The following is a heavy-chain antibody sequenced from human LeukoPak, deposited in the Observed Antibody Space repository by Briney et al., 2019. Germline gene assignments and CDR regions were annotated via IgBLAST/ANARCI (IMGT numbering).Heavy chain of an antibody. Sequence: PGGSLRLSCAASGFTFSSYGMHWVRQAPGKGLEWVAFIRYDGSNKYYADSVKGRFTISRDNSKNTLYLQMNSLRAEDTAVYYCTRDYNWNPDYWGQGTLVTVSS. CDR2: IRYDGSNK. CDR3: TRDYNWNPDY. J-gene: IGHJ4*02. CDR1: GFTFSSYG. D-gene: IGHD1-1*01. V-gene: IGHV3-30*02.